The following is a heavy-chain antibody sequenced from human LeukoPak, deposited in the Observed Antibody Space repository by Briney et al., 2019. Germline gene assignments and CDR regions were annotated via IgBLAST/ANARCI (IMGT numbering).Heavy chain of an antibody. CDR3: AKDTVPVVVVAATILRD. Sequence: GGSLRLSCAASGVTFSTYWMHWVRQAPGKGLVWVSRIDLDGSTTNYADSVKGRFTISRDNSKNTLYLQMNSLRAEDTAVYYCAKDTVPVVVVAATILRDWGQGTLVTVSS. CDR1: GVTFSTYW. CDR2: IDLDGSTT. J-gene: IGHJ4*02. D-gene: IGHD2-15*01. V-gene: IGHV3-74*01.